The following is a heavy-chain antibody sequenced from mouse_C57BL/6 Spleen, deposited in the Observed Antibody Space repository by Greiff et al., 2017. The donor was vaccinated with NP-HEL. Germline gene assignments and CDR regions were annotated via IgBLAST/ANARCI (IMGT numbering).Heavy chain of an antibody. CDR1: GYTFTSYW. D-gene: IGHD2-3*01. CDR2: INPSNGGT. CDR3: ARSGTFGYDPYFDY. Sequence: VQLQQPGTELVKPGASVKLSCKASGYTFTSYWMHWVKQRPGQGLEWIGNINPSNGGTNYNEKFQSKATLTVDKYSSTAYMQLSSLTSEDSAVYYCARSGTFGYDPYFDYWGQGTTLTVSS. V-gene: IGHV1-53*01. J-gene: IGHJ2*01.